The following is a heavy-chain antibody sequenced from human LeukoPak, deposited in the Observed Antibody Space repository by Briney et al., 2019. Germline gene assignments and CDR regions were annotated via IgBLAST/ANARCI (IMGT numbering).Heavy chain of an antibody. V-gene: IGHV3-23*01. J-gene: IGHJ4*02. CDR3: AKFPGDLPGKD. Sequence: GGSLRLSCSASGFTFSSYAMSWVRQAPGKGLEWVSAISGSGGSTYYADSVKGRFTISKDNSKNTLYLQMNSLRAEDTAVYYCAKFPGDLPGKDWGQGTLVTVSS. CDR2: ISGSGGST. D-gene: IGHD7-27*01. CDR1: GFTFSSYA.